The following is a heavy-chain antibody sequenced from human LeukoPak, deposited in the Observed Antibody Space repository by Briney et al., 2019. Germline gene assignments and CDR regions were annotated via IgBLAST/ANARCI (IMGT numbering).Heavy chain of an antibody. CDR3: ARENNSGWYRKAAFDY. V-gene: IGHV1-2*02. D-gene: IGHD6-19*01. CDR1: GYTFTGYY. J-gene: IGHJ4*02. CDR2: INPNGGGT. Sequence: ASVKVSCKASGYTFTGYYIHWVRQAPGQGLEWMGWINPNGGGTNYAQKFQGRVTLTRDTSISTAYMEVNSLESDDTAVYYCARENNSGWYRKAAFDYWGQGTPVTVTS.